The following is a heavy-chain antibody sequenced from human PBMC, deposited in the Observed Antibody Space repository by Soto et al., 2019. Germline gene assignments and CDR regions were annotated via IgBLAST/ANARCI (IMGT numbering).Heavy chain of an antibody. CDR3: AKEVVSSSWYKGFDY. CDR2: ISGSGGST. CDR1: GFTFSSYA. V-gene: IGHV3-23*01. D-gene: IGHD6-13*01. Sequence: GGSLRLSCAASGFTFSSYAMSWVRQAPGKGLEWVSAISGSGGSTYYADSVKGRFTISRDNSRNTLYLQMNSLRAEDTAVYYCAKEVVSSSWYKGFDYWGQGTLVTVSS. J-gene: IGHJ4*02.